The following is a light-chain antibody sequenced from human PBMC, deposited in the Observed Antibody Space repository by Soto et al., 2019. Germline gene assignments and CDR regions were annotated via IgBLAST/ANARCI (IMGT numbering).Light chain of an antibody. V-gene: IGLV2-14*01. CDR1: SSDVGGYNY. J-gene: IGLJ1*01. Sequence: QSVLTQPASVSGFPGQSITISCTGASSDVGGYNYVSWYQQHPDKAPKLMIYEISNRPSGVSNRFSGSKSGNTASLTISGLQAEDEADYYCSSYTTSSTLDVFGTGTKLTVL. CDR3: SSYTTSSTLDV. CDR2: EIS.